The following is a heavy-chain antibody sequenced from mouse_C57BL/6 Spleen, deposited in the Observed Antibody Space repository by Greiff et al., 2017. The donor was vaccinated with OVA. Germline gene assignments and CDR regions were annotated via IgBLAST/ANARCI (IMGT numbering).Heavy chain of an antibody. Sequence: EVKLMESGPGLVKPSQSLSLTCSVTGYSITSGYYWNWIRQFPGNKLEWMGYISYDGSNNYNPSLKNRISITRDTSKNQFFLKLNSVTTEDTATYYCARDRSYGSSYPFAYWGQGTLVTVSA. CDR3: ARDRSYGSSYPFAY. CDR1: GYSITSGYY. CDR2: ISYDGSN. D-gene: IGHD1-1*01. J-gene: IGHJ3*01. V-gene: IGHV3-6*01.